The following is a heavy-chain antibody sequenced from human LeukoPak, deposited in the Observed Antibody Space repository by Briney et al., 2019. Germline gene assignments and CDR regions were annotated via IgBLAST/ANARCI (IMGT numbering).Heavy chain of an antibody. CDR2: INHSGST. CDR1: GGSFSGYY. CDR3: ARGGGGSSGYYYGY. J-gene: IGHJ4*02. Sequence: SETLSLTCAVYGGSFSGYYWTWIRQPPGRGLEWLGEINHSGSTNYNPSLKTRITLSVDTSKNQFSLKLNSVTAADTAIYYCARGGGGSSGYYYGYWGQGTLVTVSS. D-gene: IGHD3-22*01. V-gene: IGHV4-34*01.